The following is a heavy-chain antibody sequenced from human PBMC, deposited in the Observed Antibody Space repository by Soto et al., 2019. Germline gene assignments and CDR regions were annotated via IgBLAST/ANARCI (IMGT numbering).Heavy chain of an antibody. Sequence: SQTLSLTCAVSGGSTSSGGYSWSWIRPPPGKGLEWIGYMYHSGSTYYNPSLKSRVTISIDRSKNQFSLKRSAVTAAHTAVYYGARLPDYWGQVILVTVS. CDR1: GGSTSSGGYS. J-gene: IGHJ4*02. CDR3: ARLPDY. V-gene: IGHV4-30-2*01. CDR2: MYHSGST.